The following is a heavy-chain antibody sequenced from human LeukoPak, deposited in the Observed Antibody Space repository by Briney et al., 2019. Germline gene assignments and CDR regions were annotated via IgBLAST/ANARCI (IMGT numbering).Heavy chain of an antibody. J-gene: IGHJ5*02. CDR1: GGSFSGDY. D-gene: IGHD3-3*01. CDR3: ARHKIVITMLGVHRWFDP. CDR2: INRSGRA. Sequence: SETXSLTCAVYGGSFSGDYWSWIRQPPGKGLEWIGDINRSGRAVYNTSLKSRVIISVDTSKNQFSLKVNSVTAADTAVYYCARHKIVITMLGVHRWFDPWGQGTLVAVSS. V-gene: IGHV4-34*01.